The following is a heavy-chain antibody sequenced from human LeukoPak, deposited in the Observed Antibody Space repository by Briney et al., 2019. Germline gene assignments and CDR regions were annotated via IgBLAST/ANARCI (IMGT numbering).Heavy chain of an antibody. CDR2: INPNSGGT. D-gene: IGHD5-18*01. CDR1: GYTFTGYY. Sequence: ASVKVSCKASGYTFTGYYMHWVRQAPGRGLEWMGRINPNSGGTNYAQKFQGRVTMTRDTSISTAYMELSRLRSDDTAVYYCARERGYSYGCFDYWGQGTLVTVSS. J-gene: IGHJ4*02. V-gene: IGHV1-2*06. CDR3: ARERGYSYGCFDY.